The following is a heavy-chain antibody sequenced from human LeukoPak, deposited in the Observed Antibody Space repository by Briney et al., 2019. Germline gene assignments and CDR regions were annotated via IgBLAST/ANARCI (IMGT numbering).Heavy chain of an antibody. Sequence: SGGSLRLSCAASGFTFSSYSMNWVRQAPGKGLEWVSYISSSSSTIYYADSVKGRFTISRDNSKNTLYLQMNSLRAEDTAVYYCAKWAVLLWFGESSSGFYFDYWGQGALVTVSS. CDR3: AKWAVLLWFGESSSGFYFDY. V-gene: IGHV3-48*01. D-gene: IGHD3-10*01. CDR1: GFTFSSYS. J-gene: IGHJ4*02. CDR2: ISSSSSTI.